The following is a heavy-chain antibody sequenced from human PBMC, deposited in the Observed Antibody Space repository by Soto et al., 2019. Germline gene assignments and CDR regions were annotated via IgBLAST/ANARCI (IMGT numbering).Heavy chain of an antibody. V-gene: IGHV1-69*04. CDR1: GDTFSNYT. Sequence: SVKVSCKASGDTFSNYTISWVRQSPGQGLEWMGRIIPILRIANYAQKFQGRVTITAYKSTSTAYMELSNLRSEDTAVYYCAREGEGGSTLGYSGQ. CDR2: IIPILRIA. D-gene: IGHD3-16*01. J-gene: IGHJ4*02. CDR3: AREGEGGSTLGY.